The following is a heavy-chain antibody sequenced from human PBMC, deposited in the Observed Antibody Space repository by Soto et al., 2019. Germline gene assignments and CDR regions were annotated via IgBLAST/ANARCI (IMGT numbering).Heavy chain of an antibody. V-gene: IGHV3-48*03. CDR3: ARGYYYDSSGYYFAFDI. CDR1: GFIFSNYE. CDR2: ISSRSSTI. D-gene: IGHD3-22*01. J-gene: IGHJ3*02. Sequence: PGGSLRLSCVVSGFIFSNYEMNWVRQAPGKGLEWVSYISSRSSTIYYADSVKGRFTISRDNAKNSLYLQMSSLRAEDTAVYYCARGYYYDSSGYYFAFDIWGQGTMVTVSS.